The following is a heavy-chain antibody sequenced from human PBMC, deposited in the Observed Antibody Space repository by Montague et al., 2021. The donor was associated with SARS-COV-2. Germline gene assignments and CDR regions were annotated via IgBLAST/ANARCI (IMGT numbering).Heavy chain of an antibody. CDR3: ARLPYFYDSTHAFDI. J-gene: IGHJ3*02. CDR2: IFYSGST. D-gene: IGHD3-22*01. V-gene: IGHV4-39*01. Sequence: SETLSLTCTVSGGSINSSSYYWGWIRQPPGKGLEWIGNIFYSGSTYYNTSLKSRVTISVDTSKNQFSLRLSSVTAADTAVYYCARLPYFYDSTHAFDIWGQGTMVTVSS. CDR1: GGSINSSSYY.